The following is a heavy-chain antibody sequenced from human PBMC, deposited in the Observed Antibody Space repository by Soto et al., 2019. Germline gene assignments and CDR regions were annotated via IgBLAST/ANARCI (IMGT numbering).Heavy chain of an antibody. CDR2: ILPIFGTT. V-gene: IGHV1-69*01. CDR3: ARDETGDSYYYYYGMDV. D-gene: IGHD7-27*01. J-gene: IGHJ6*02. Sequence: QVQLVQSGAEVKKPGSSVKVSCKASGGTFNTYNINWVRQAPGQGLEWMGGILPIFGTTNYAQRFQGRVTITADDSTSTAYMELSSLRSEDTAVYYCARDETGDSYYYYYGMDVWGQGPTVTVTS. CDR1: GGTFNTYN.